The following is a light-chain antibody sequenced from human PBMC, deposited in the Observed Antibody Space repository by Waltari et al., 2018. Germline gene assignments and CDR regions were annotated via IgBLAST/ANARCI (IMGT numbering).Light chain of an antibody. CDR1: SSDVGGFNY. CDR2: EVS. CDR3: SSYAGSNNLGV. V-gene: IGLV2-8*01. J-gene: IGLJ1*01. Sequence: QSALTQPPSASGSPGQSVTISCTGTSSDVGGFNYVSWYQHHPGKAPKLMIYEVSKRPSGVPDRFAGSNSGNTASLTVSGLQAEDEADYYCSSYAGSNNLGVFGTGTKVTVL.